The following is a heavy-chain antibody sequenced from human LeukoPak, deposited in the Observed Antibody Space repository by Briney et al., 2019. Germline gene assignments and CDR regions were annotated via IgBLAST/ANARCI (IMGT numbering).Heavy chain of an antibody. J-gene: IGHJ5*02. V-gene: IGHV2-5*02. CDR3: ARLVGYYYDSSGYPPGSSFDP. D-gene: IGHD3-22*01. CDR1: GFSLSTSGVG. CDR2: IYWDDDK. Sequence: SGPTLAKPTQTLTLTCTFSGFSLSTSGVGVGWIRQPPGKALEWLALIYWDDDKRYSPSLKSRLTITKDTSKNQVVLTMTNMDPVDTATYYCARLVGYYYDSSGYPPGSSFDPWGQGTLVTVSS.